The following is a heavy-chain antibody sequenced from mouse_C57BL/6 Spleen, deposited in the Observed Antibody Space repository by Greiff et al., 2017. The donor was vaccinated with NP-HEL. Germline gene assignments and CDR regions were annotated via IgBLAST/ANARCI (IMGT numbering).Heavy chain of an antibody. D-gene: IGHD1-1*01. CDR3: ARGYYYGSSWAMDY. CDR1: GYAFSSYW. V-gene: IGHV1-80*01. J-gene: IGHJ4*01. Sequence: QVQLQQSGAELVKPGASVKISCKASGYAFSSYWMNWVKQRPGKGLEWIGQIYPGDGDTNYNGKFKGKATLTADKSSSTAYMQLSSLTSEDSAVYFCARGYYYGSSWAMDYWGQGTSVTVSS. CDR2: IYPGDGDT.